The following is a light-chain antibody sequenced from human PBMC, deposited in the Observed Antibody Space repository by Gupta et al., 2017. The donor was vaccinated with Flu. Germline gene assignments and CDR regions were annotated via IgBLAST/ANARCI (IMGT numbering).Light chain of an antibody. CDR1: RSVRSY. CDR3: QQRST. CDR2: DAS. V-gene: IGKV3-11*01. J-gene: IGKJ5*01. Sequence: VLTQSPATLSLSPGERATLSCRASRSVRSYLAWYQQKPGQAPRLLIYDASTRATGVPARFSGSGSGTDFTLTISSLEPEDFAVYYCQQRSTFGQGTRLEIK.